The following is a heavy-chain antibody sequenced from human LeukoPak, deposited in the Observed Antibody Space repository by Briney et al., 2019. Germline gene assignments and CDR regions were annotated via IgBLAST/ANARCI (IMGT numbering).Heavy chain of an antibody. CDR3: AKDKSGSSWLNDAFDI. D-gene: IGHD6-13*01. CDR1: GFTFDDYA. CDR2: ISWNSGSI. J-gene: IGHJ3*02. V-gene: IGHV3-9*01. Sequence: PGGSLRLSCAASGFTFDDYAMHWVRQAPRKGLEWVSGISWNSGSIGYADSVKGRFTISRDNAKNSLYLQMNSLRAEDTALYYCAKDKSGSSWLNDAFDIWGQGTMVTVSS.